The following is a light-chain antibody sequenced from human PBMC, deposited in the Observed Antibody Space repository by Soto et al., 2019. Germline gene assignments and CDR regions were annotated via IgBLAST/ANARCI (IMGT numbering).Light chain of an antibody. CDR2: GAS. J-gene: IGKJ2*01. CDR1: QSVSSSY. CDR3: QQYGSSPNT. Sequence: EIVLTQSPGTLSLSLGERATLSCRASQSVSSSYLAWYQQNPGQAPRLLIYGASSRATGIPDRFSGSGSGTDFTLTISRLEPEDFAVYYCQQYGSSPNTFGQGTKLEIK. V-gene: IGKV3-20*01.